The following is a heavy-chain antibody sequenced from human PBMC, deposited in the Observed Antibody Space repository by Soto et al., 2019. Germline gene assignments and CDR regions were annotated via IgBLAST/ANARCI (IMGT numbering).Heavy chain of an antibody. CDR1: DFSLSPYW. V-gene: IGHV3-74*03. Sequence: PGGSLRLSCAASDFSLSPYWMHWVRQVPGRGLEWVARLSSDGFGAAYADSVKGRFFISRDIARNTLSLQMNSLRADDTAVYYCARDLGGPDYWGRGTSVTAPQ. CDR3: ARDLGGPDY. D-gene: IGHD3-16*01. J-gene: IGHJ4*02. CDR2: LSSDGFGA.